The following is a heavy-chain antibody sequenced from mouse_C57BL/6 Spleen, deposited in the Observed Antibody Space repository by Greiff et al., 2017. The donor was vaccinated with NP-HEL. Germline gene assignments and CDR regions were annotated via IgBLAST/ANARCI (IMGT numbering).Heavy chain of an antibody. D-gene: IGHD1-1*01. CDR1: GYAFSSSW. V-gene: IGHV1-82*01. J-gene: IGHJ2*01. CDR3: ARTTPLDY. CDR2: IYPGDGDT. Sequence: VQVVESGPELVKPGASVKISCKASGYAFSSSWMNWVKQRPGKGLEWIGRIYPGDGDTNYNGKFKGKATLTADKSSSTAYMQLSSLTSEDSAVYFCARTTPLDYWGQGTTLTVSS.